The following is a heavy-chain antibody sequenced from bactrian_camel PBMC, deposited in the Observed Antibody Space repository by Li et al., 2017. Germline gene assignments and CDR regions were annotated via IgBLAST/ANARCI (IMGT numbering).Heavy chain of an antibody. J-gene: IGHJ6*01. CDR3: TRHLSGYSGYGGYSGYGIDFGY. V-gene: IGHV3S40*01. D-gene: IGHD4*01. CDR1: GFAFSSYF. CDR2: INTVDSST. Sequence: VQLVESGGGLVQPGGSLRLSCAASGFAFSSYFMSWVRQAPGKGFEWVSGINTVDSSTYYADSVKGRCTISRDNAENTVYLQLNSLQTEDMAMYYCTRHLSGYSGYGGYSGYGIDFGYWGQGTQVTVS.